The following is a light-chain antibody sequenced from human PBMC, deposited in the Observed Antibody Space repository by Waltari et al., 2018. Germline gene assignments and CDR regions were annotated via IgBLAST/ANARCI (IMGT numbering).Light chain of an antibody. CDR1: SPNIGADSD. V-gene: IGLV1-40*01. CDR2: GNN. CDR3: QSYDSSLSGWV. Sequence: QSVLTQPPSVSGAPGQKVTISCTGSSPNIGADSDVHLYQQLPGTAPKHLIYGNNNRPSGVPDRFSFSKSGTSASLAITGLQAEDEADYYCQSYDSSLSGWVFGGGTKLTVL. J-gene: IGLJ3*02.